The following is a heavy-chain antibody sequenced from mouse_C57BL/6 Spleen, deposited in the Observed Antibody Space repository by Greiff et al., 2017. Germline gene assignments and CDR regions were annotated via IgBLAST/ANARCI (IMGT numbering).Heavy chain of an antibody. CDR3: ARDGYDGPIDYAMDY. D-gene: IGHD2-2*01. V-gene: IGHV1-78*01. Sequence: QVQLKQSDAELVKPGASVKISCKVSGYTFTDHTLHWMKQRPEQGLEWIGYLYPRDGSTKYTETFKGKATLTADKASSTAYMQLNSLTSEDSAVYFCARDGYDGPIDYAMDYWGQGTSVTVSS. CDR1: GYTFTDHT. CDR2: LYPRDGST. J-gene: IGHJ4*01.